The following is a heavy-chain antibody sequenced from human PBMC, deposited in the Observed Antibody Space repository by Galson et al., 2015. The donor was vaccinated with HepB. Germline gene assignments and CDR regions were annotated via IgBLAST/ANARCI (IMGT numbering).Heavy chain of an antibody. J-gene: IGHJ3*02. CDR3: VKDQGYCSGGSCYRARAFDI. CDR2: ISSNGGST. CDR1: GFTFSSYA. V-gene: IGHV3-64D*06. Sequence: SLRLSCAASGFTFSSYAMHWVRQAPGKGLEYVSAISSNGGSTYYADSVKGRFTISRDNSKNTLYLQMSSLRAEDTAVYYCVKDQGYCSGGSCYRARAFDIWGQGTMVTVSS. D-gene: IGHD2-15*01.